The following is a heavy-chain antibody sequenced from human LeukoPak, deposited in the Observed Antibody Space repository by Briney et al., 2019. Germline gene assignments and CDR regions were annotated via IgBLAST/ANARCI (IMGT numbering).Heavy chain of an antibody. D-gene: IGHD3-10*01. CDR2: IRYDGSNK. V-gene: IGHV3-30*02. CDR3: AKDSGSGSYVVY. CDR1: GFTFSSYG. Sequence: PGGSLRLSCAASGFTFSSYGMHWVRQAPGKGLEWVAFIRYDGSNKYYGDSVKGGFTIPRDNSKNTLYLQMNSLRAEDTAVYYCAKDSGSGSYVVYWGQGTLVTVSS. J-gene: IGHJ4*02.